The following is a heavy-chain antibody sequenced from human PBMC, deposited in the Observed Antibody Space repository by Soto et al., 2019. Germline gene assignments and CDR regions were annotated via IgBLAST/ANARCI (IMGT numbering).Heavy chain of an antibody. CDR2: INSGGSTT. D-gene: IGHD3-22*01. Sequence: EVQLVESGGGLVQPGGSLRLSCAASGFTFSSHWIHWVRQAPGKGLVWVSRINSGGSTTDYADSVKGRFTISRDNAKNTLYLQMNGLRGEDTAVYHCVRGASGYYYVYSRGQGTLVTVSS. CDR3: VRGASGYYYVYS. J-gene: IGHJ4*02. CDR1: GFTFSSHW. V-gene: IGHV3-74*01.